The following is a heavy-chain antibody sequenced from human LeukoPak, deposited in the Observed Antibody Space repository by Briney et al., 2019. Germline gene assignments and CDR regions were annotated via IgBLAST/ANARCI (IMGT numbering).Heavy chain of an antibody. V-gene: IGHV3-9*03. CDR1: GFTFDDYA. CDR2: ISWNSGSI. D-gene: IGHD2-2*01. J-gene: IGHJ4*02. Sequence: PGGSLRLSCAASGFTFDDYAMLWVRQAPGKGLEWVSGISWNSGSIGYADSVKGRFTISRDNAKNSLYLQMNSLRAEDMALYYCAKGYCSSTSCYVDYWGQGTLVTVSS. CDR3: AKGYCSSTSCYVDY.